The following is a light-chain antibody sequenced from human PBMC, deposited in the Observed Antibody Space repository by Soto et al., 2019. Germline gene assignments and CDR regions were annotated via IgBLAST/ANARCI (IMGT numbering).Light chain of an antibody. V-gene: IGKV1-13*02. Sequence: AIQVIQSPSSLSASVGDTVTITCRASQGISSAFAWYQQKPGKVPRLLIYDVFNLQSGVPSRFSGSGSGTDFTLTISRLQPEDFATYYCQQLETYPLTFGQGTRLEIK. CDR3: QQLETYPLT. J-gene: IGKJ5*01. CDR2: DVF. CDR1: QGISSA.